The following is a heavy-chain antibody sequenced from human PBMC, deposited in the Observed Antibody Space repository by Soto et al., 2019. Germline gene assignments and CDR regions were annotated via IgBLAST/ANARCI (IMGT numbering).Heavy chain of an antibody. CDR1: GGTFSSYA. CDR2: FIPIFGTA. D-gene: IGHD4-17*01. J-gene: IGHJ1*01. Sequence: QVQLVQSGAEVKKPGSSVKVSCKASGGTFSSYAISWVRQAPGQGGEWMGGFIPIFGTANYAQKFQGRVTITADEFKSKAEKEPGSLRSEDTAVYYCARRGGYGDYLEYFQHWGQGTLVTVSS. CDR3: ARRGGYGDYLEYFQH. V-gene: IGHV1-69*01.